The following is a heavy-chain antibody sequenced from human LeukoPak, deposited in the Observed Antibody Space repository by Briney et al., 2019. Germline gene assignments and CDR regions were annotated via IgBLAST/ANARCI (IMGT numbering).Heavy chain of an antibody. Sequence: GASVKVSCKASGYTFTSYDISWVRQAPGQGLEWMGWINAYNGNTNYAQKLQGRVTMTTDTSTSTAYMELRSLRSDDTAVYYCARDRGTYYYYDMDVWGQGTTVTVSS. CDR1: GYTFTSYD. V-gene: IGHV1-18*01. J-gene: IGHJ6*02. CDR2: INAYNGNT. CDR3: ARDRGTYYYYDMDV.